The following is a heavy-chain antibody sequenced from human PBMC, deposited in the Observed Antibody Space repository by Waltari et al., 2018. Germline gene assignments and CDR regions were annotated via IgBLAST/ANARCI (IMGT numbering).Heavy chain of an antibody. Sequence: QVQLQQWGAGLLKPSETLSLTCAVYVGSFSGYYWSLIRQPPGTGLDWIGEINHSGSTNYNPSLKSRVTISVDTSKNQFSLKLSSVTAADTAVYYCARRRDYYDSGGYYSQTGYYFDYWGQGTLVTVSS. CDR2: INHSGST. CDR1: VGSFSGYY. J-gene: IGHJ4*02. D-gene: IGHD3-22*01. CDR3: ARRRDYYDSGGYYSQTGYYFDY. V-gene: IGHV4-34*01.